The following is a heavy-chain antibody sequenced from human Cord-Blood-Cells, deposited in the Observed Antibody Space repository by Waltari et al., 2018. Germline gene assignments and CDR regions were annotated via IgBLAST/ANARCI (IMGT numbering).Heavy chain of an antibody. CDR1: GFTFSSYA. CDR2: ISGSGGST. CDR3: AKEGGFGTMIVVANDAFDI. Sequence: EVQLLESGGGLVQPGGSLRLSCAASGFTFSSYAMSWVPQPPGKGPGWVSAISGSGGSTYYADSVKGRFTISRDNSKNTLYLQMNSLGAEDTAVYYCAKEGGFGTMIVVANDAFDIWGQGTMVTVSS. J-gene: IGHJ3*02. V-gene: IGHV3-23*01. D-gene: IGHD3-22*01.